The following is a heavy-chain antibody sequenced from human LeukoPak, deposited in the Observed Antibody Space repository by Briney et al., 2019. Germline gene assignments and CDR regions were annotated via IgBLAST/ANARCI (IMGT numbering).Heavy chain of an antibody. D-gene: IGHD3-10*01. CDR3: ATRVELLWFGELFSSFDY. CDR1: GFTFSSYA. CDR2: ISGSGNST. V-gene: IGHV3-23*01. Sequence: GGSLRLSCAASGFTFSSYAMSWVRKAPGKGLEWVSGISGSGNSTYYADSVKGRFTISRDNSKNTLYLQMNSLRAEDTAVYYCATRVELLWFGELFSSFDYWGQGTLVTVSS. J-gene: IGHJ4*02.